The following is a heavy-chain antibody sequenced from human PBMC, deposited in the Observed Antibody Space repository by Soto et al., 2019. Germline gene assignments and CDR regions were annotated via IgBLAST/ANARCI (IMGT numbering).Heavy chain of an antibody. V-gene: IGHV4-4*07. CDR1: GGSISSYY. J-gene: IGHJ6*02. CDR2: IDTSGTT. CDR3: ARGPRGYVYYHGMDV. D-gene: IGHD3-16*01. Sequence: SETLSLTCTVSGGSISSYYVSWIRQSAGKGLGWIGRIDTSGTTNYNPSLKSRVTMSVDASKSQFSLNLSSVTAADTAVYYCARGPRGYVYYHGMDVWGQGTTVTV.